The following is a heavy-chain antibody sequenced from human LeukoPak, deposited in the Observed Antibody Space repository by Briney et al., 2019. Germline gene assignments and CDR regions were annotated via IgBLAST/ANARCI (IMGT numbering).Heavy chain of an antibody. V-gene: IGHV3-33*01. Sequence: SGGSLRLSCVASGFTFRSNAMHWVRQSPGKGLEWVGVIWHDGGEKYYTESVEGRFTIHRDSSKSTLFLTMSSLRVEDTAIYHCARDFYYRSGRTVIYYWGQGTLITVSS. J-gene: IGHJ4*02. CDR3: ARDFYYRSGRTVIYY. CDR2: IWHDGGEK. D-gene: IGHD3-10*01. CDR1: GFTFRSNA.